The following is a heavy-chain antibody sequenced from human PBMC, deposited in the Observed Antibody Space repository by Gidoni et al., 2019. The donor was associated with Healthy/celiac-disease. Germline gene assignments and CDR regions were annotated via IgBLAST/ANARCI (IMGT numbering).Heavy chain of an antibody. D-gene: IGHD2-15*01. J-gene: IGHJ6*02. Sequence: QVQLQESGPGLVKPSQTLSLTCTVSCGSISRGDYYWSWIRQPPGKGLEWIGYIYYSGSTYYNPSLKSRVTISVDTSKNQFSLKLSSVTAADTAVYYCAREAVVVVAATSYYYGMDVWGQGTTVTVSS. V-gene: IGHV4-30-4*01. CDR3: AREAVVVVAATSYYYGMDV. CDR1: CGSISRGDYY. CDR2: IYYSGST.